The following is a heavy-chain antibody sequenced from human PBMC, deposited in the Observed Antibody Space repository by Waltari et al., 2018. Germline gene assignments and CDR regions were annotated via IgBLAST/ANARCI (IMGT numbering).Heavy chain of an antibody. CDR2: IYTSGST. CDR1: GGSISSGSYY. D-gene: IGHD3-22*01. J-gene: IGHJ4*02. V-gene: IGHV4-61*09. Sequence: QVQLQESGPGLVKPSQTLSLTCTVSGGSISSGSYYWSWIRQPAGKGLEWIGYIYTSGSTNYNPSLKRRVTISVDTSKNQFSLKLSSVTAADTAVYYCARGSDSSGYYYYWGQGTLVTVSS. CDR3: ARGSDSSGYYYY.